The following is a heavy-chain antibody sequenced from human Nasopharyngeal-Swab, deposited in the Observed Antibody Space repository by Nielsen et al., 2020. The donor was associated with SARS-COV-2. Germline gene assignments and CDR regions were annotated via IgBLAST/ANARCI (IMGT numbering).Heavy chain of an antibody. CDR3: ARDRRSSSSGLFWFDP. Sequence: SETLSLTCTVSGGSISSSSYYWGWIRQPPGKGREWIGSIYYSGSTYYNPSLKSRVTISVDTSKSQFSLKLSSVTAADTAVYYCARDRRSSSSGLFWFDPWGQGTLVTVSS. V-gene: IGHV4-39*07. CDR2: IYYSGST. CDR1: GGSISSSSYY. J-gene: IGHJ5*02. D-gene: IGHD6-6*01.